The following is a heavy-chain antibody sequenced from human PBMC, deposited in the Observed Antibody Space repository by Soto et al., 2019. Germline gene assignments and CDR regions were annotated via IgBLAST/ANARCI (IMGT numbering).Heavy chain of an antibody. CDR3: GVSDTTVVWTFDY. V-gene: IGHV1-46*01. J-gene: IGHJ4*02. CDR1: GYTFTSYY. D-gene: IGHD5-18*01. CDR2: IHPSAGST. Sequence: QVQLVQSGAEVKKPGASVRVSCKASGYTFTSYYIHWVRQAPGQGLEWMGTIHPSAGSTSYAQKFQGRDNMTRDTSTSTVYMELSSLRYEDTAGYYWGVSDTTVVWTFDYWGQGTLVTVSS.